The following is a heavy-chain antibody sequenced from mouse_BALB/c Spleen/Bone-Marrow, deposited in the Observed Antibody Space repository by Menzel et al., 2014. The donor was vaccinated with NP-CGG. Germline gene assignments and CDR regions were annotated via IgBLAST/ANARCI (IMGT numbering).Heavy chain of an antibody. Sequence: VKLQESGPELVRPGVSVKTSCKGSGYTFTDYPMHWVKQSHAKSLEWIGVISIYSGNTNYNQNFKGKAKMTVDKSSSTVYMELARLTSEDSAIYHCARGFLGYFDYWGQGTTLTVSS. J-gene: IGHJ2*01. CDR3: ARGFLGYFDY. CDR2: ISIYSGNT. CDR1: GYTFTDYP. V-gene: IGHV1S137*01.